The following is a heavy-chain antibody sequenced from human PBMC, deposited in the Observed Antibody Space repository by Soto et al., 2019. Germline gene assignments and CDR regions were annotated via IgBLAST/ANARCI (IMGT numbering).Heavy chain of an antibody. CDR1: SGSISSSNW. D-gene: IGHD2-15*01. CDR3: ARSLGYCSGGSCRYYYYYMDV. CDR2: IYHSGST. J-gene: IGHJ6*03. V-gene: IGHV4-4*02. Sequence: SETLSLTCAVSSGSISSSNWWSWVRQPPGKGLEWIGEIYHSGSTNYNPSLKSRVTISVDKSKNQFSLKLSSVTAADTAVYYCARSLGYCSGGSCRYYYYYMDVWGKGTTVTVSS.